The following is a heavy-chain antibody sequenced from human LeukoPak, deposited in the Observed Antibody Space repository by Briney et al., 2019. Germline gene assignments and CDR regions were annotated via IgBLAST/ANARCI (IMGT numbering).Heavy chain of an antibody. CDR3: ASQSWLSHLGFSGDFQH. J-gene: IGHJ1*01. CDR2: IYYSGST. V-gene: IGHV4-59*01. D-gene: IGHD6-13*01. Sequence: ASETLSLTCTVSGGSISSYYWSWIRQPPGKGLEWIGYIYYSGSTNYNPSLKSRVTISVDTSKNQFSLKLSSVTAADTAVYYCASQSWLSHLGFSGDFQHWGQGTLVTVSS. CDR1: GGSISSYY.